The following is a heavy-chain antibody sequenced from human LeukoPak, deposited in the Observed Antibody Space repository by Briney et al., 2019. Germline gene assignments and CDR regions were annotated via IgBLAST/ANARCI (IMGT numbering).Heavy chain of an antibody. J-gene: IGHJ6*03. V-gene: IGHV1-46*01. Sequence: ASVKVSCKASGYTFTSYYMHWVRQAPGQGLEWMGIINPSGGSTSYAQKFQGRVTMTRDTSTSTVYMELSSLRSEDTAVYYCAGSQGEYYYVDVWGNGTTVTVSS. D-gene: IGHD3-16*01. CDR3: AGSQGEYYYVDV. CDR2: INPSGGST. CDR1: GYTFTSYY.